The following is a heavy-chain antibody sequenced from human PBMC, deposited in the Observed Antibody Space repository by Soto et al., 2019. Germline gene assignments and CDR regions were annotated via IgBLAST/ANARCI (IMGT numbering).Heavy chain of an antibody. V-gene: IGHV3-30*18. CDR1: GFTFSSYG. CDR3: AKDGRRVGTMIVVVITTYYYYGMDV. D-gene: IGHD3-22*01. CDR2: ISYDGSNK. J-gene: IGHJ6*02. Sequence: QVQLVESWGGVVQPGRSLRLSCAASGFTFSSYGMHWVRQAPGKGLEWVAVISYDGSNKYYADSVKGRFTISRDNSKNTLYLQMNSRRAEDTAVYYCAKDGRRVGTMIVVVITTYYYYGMDVWGQGTTVTVSS.